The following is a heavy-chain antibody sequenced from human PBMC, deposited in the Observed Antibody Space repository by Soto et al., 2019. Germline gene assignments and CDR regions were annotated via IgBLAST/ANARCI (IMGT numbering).Heavy chain of an antibody. D-gene: IGHD6-19*01. CDR2: INPSGST. Sequence: QVQLQQWGAGLLKPSETLSLTCAVYGGSFSGYYWSWIRQPPGKGLEWIGEINPSGSTNYNPSLKSRVTISVDTSKNQFSLKLSSVTAADTAVYYCARVGSGWYFRAFDYWGQGTLVTVSS. V-gene: IGHV4-34*01. CDR3: ARVGSGWYFRAFDY. J-gene: IGHJ4*02. CDR1: GGSFSGYY.